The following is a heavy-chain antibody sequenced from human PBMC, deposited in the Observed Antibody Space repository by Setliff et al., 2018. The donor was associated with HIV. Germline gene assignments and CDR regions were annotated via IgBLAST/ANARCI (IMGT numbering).Heavy chain of an antibody. Sequence: PGGSLRLSCAVSGFTFSSFWMSWVRQAPGKGLEWVASIKQDGTEKYYVDSVKGRFTISRDNAKNSLYLQMNSLRAEDTAVYYCAKDRTPIIAAAGVGYWGQGTLVTVSS. CDR1: GFTFSSFW. CDR2: IKQDGTEK. CDR3: AKDRTPIIAAAGVGY. V-gene: IGHV3-7*01. D-gene: IGHD6-13*01. J-gene: IGHJ4*02.